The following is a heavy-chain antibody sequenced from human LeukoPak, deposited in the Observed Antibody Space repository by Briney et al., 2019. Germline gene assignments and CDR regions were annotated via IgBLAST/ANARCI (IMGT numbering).Heavy chain of an antibody. D-gene: IGHD1-1*01. Sequence: GASVKVSCKASGYTFTNYGISWARQAPGQGLEWMGWISAYNGNTNNAQKLQGRVTMTTDTSTSTAYMELRSLRSDDTAVYYCASSLNPPGHDYYFDYWGQGTLVTVSS. J-gene: IGHJ4*02. V-gene: IGHV1-18*01. CDR1: GYTFTNYG. CDR2: ISAYNGNT. CDR3: ASSLNPPGHDYYFDY.